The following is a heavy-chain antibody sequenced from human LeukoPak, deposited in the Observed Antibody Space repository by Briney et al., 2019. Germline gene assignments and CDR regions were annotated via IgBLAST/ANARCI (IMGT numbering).Heavy chain of an antibody. J-gene: IGHJ4*02. CDR1: GFTFSSYS. CDR2: ISSSSSYT. V-gene: IGHV3-21*01. CDR3: ARTWQQLVPDDY. D-gene: IGHD6-13*01. Sequence: GGSLRLSCAASGFTFSSYSMNWVRQAPGKGLEWVSSISSSSSYTYYADSVKGRFTISRDNAKNSLYLQMNSLRAEDTAVYYCARTWQQLVPDDYWGQGTLVTVSS.